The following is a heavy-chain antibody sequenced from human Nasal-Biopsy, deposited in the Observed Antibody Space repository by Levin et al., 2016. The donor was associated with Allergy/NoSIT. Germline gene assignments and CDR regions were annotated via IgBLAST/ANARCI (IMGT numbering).Heavy chain of an antibody. D-gene: IGHD1-1*01. V-gene: IGHV3-23*01. CDR2: ISSGGGSS. CDR1: GFTFSNFA. Sequence: GESLKISCAASGFTFSNFAMSWVRQAPGQGLEWVSDISSGGGSSYYADSVKGRFAISRDNSKNTLYLQMNSLRAEDTAVYYCVRHKVTTTRNFDYWGQGNLVTISS. CDR3: VRHKVTTTRNFDY. J-gene: IGHJ4*02.